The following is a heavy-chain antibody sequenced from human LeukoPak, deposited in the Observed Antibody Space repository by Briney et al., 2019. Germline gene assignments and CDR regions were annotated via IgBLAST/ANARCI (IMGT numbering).Heavy chain of an antibody. CDR1: GLIFHNYA. V-gene: IGHV3-23*01. D-gene: IGHD4-17*01. CDR2: ILGGGGT. J-gene: IGHJ3*01. CDR3: GQDPNGNYIGAFDF. Sequence: GGSLRLSCAASGLIFHNYALVWIRRAPGKGPEWVSAILGGGGTFYADAVKGRFTISRDNSKNTLHLQMNSLRAEDTATYYCGQDPNGNYIGAFDFWGRGTMVTVSS.